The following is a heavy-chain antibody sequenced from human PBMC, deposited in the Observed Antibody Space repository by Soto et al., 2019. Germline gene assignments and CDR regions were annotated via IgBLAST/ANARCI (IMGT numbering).Heavy chain of an antibody. CDR2: IIPIFGTA. CDR1: GGTFSSYA. D-gene: IGHD1-1*01. CDR3: VGTAQLERRHREETLFVGGYYYYGMDV. V-gene: IGHV1-69*13. Sequence: SVKVSCKASGGTFSSYAISWVRQAPGQGLEWMGGIIPIFGTANYAQKFQGRVTITADESTSTAYMELSSLRSEDTAVYYCVGTAQLERRHREETLFVGGYYYYGMDVWRQGTTVTVSS. J-gene: IGHJ6*02.